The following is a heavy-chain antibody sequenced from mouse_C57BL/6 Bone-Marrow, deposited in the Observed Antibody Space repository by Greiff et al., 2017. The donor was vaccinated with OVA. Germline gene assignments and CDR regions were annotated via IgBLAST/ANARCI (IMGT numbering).Heavy chain of an antibody. CDR1: GFTFSDFY. V-gene: IGHV5-12*01. J-gene: IGHJ4*01. CDR2: ISNGGGST. Sequence: EVQLVESGGGLVQPGGSLKLSCAASGFTFSDFYMYWIRQTPEKRLEWVAYISNGGGSTYYPDTVKGRFTISRDNAKNTLYLQMSRLKSEDTAMYYCARLYAMDYWGQGTSVTGSS. CDR3: ARLYAMDY.